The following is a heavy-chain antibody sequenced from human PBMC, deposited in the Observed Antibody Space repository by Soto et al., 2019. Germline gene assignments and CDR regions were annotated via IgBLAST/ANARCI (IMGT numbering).Heavy chain of an antibody. CDR2: IYYSGST. V-gene: IGHV4-61*01. D-gene: IGHD3-22*01. CDR3: ARVVDSSGYVRGGNWFDP. CDR1: GGSVSSGSYY. J-gene: IGHJ5*02. Sequence: SETLSLTCTVSGGSVSSGSYYWSWIRQPPGKGLEWIGYIYYSGSTNYNPSLKSRVTISVDTSKNQFSLKLSSVTAAETAVYYCARVVDSSGYVRGGNWFDPSGQGTMVTV.